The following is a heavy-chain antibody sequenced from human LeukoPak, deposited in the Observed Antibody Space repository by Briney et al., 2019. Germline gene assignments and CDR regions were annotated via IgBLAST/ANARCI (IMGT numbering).Heavy chain of an antibody. J-gene: IGHJ5*02. CDR3: ARQIAAAFFFDP. CDR1: GGSFSGYY. D-gene: IGHD6-13*01. CDR2: IYYSGST. V-gene: IGHV4-31*11. Sequence: SETLSLTCAVYGGSFSGYYWSWIRQHPGKGLEWIGYIYYSGSTYYNPSLKSRVTISVDTSKNQFSLKLSSVTAADTAVYYCARQIAAAFFFDPWGQGTLVTVSS.